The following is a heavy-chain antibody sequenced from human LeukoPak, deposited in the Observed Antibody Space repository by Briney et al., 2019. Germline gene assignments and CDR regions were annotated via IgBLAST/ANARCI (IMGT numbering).Heavy chain of an antibody. CDR2: ISYDGSNK. V-gene: IGHV3-30*18. Sequence: HPGGSLRLSCEASGLTFSNYGMHWVRQAPGKGLEWVAVISYDGSNKYYADSVKGRFTISRDNSKNTLYPQMNSLRAEDTAVYYCAKGGYGLYYFDYWGQGTLVTVSS. CDR1: GLTFSNYG. D-gene: IGHD3-16*01. J-gene: IGHJ4*02. CDR3: AKGGYGLYYFDY.